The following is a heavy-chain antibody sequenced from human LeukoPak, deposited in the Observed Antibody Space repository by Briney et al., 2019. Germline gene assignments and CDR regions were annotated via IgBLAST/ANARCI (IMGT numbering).Heavy chain of an antibody. Sequence: GGSLRPSCAASGFTFSSYGMHWVRQAPGKGLEWVAFIRYDGSNKYYADSVKGRFTISRDNSKNTLYLQMNSLRAEDTAVYYCAKDYGSGCSGGSCYSAEYFQHWGQGTLVTVSS. CDR2: IRYDGSNK. CDR1: GFTFSSYG. D-gene: IGHD2-15*01. V-gene: IGHV3-30*02. CDR3: AKDYGSGCSGGSCYSAEYFQH. J-gene: IGHJ1*01.